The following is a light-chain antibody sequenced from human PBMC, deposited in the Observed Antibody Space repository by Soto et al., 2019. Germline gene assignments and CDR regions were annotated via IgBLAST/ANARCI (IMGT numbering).Light chain of an antibody. CDR1: QSVSSN. J-gene: IGKJ1*01. CDR2: GAS. V-gene: IGKV3-15*01. Sequence: EIVLSQSLAPLSSFPGDGVTLSCRASQSVSSNLAWYQQKPGQAPRLLIYGASTRATGIPARFSGSGSGTEFTLTISSLQSEDFAVYYCQQYNNWPWTFGQGTKVDNK. CDR3: QQYNNWPWT.